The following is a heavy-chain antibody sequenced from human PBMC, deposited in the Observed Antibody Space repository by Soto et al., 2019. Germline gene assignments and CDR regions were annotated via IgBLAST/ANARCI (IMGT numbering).Heavy chain of an antibody. CDR1: GGYISSYY. Sequence: PSETLSLTCTVSGGYISSYYWSWILQPAGKGLEWIGRIYTSGSTNYNPSIKSRVTMSVDTSKNQFSLKLSSVTAADTAVYYCARDGYSSGGYYLDYWGQGTLVTVSS. CDR2: IYTSGST. J-gene: IGHJ4*02. CDR3: ARDGYSSGGYYLDY. V-gene: IGHV4-4*07. D-gene: IGHD6-19*01.